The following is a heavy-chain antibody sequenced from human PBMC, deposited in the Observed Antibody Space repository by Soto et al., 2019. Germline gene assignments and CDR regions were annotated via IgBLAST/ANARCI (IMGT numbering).Heavy chain of an antibody. CDR1: GFTFSSYA. J-gene: IGHJ4*02. CDR3: ARDLGDYYDSSGIDY. D-gene: IGHD3-22*01. Sequence: GGSLRLSCAASGFTFSSYAMHWVRQAPGKGLEWVAVISYDGSNKYYADSVKGRFTISRDNSKNTLYLQMNSLRAEDTAVYYCARDLGDYYDSSGIDYWGQGTLVTVS. CDR2: ISYDGSNK. V-gene: IGHV3-30-3*01.